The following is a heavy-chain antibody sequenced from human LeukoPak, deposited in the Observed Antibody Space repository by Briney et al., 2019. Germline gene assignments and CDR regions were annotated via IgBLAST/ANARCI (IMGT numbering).Heavy chain of an antibody. J-gene: IGHJ6*02. V-gene: IGHV1-18*01. D-gene: IGHD4-17*01. Sequence: ASVKVSCKASGYTFTSYGISWVRQAPGQGLEWMGWISAYNGNTNYAQKLQGRVTMTTDTSTSTAYMELSSLRSEDTAVYYCARGTGSYGWIAAIYYYYGMDVWGQGTTVTVSS. CDR1: GYTFTSYG. CDR2: ISAYNGNT. CDR3: ARGTGSYGWIAAIYYYYGMDV.